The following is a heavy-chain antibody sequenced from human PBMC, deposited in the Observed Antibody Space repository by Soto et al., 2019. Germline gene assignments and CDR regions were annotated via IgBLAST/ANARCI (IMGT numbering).Heavy chain of an antibody. V-gene: IGHV1-3*01. J-gene: IGHJ5*02. Sequence: GASVKVSCKASGYTFTSYAMHWVRQAPGQRLEWMGWINAGNGNTKYSQKFQGRVTITRDTSASTAYMELSSLRSEDTAVYYCAIDKVNAFYGSGSRNWCDPWGQGSLVTVAS. CDR2: INAGNGNT. CDR1: GYTFTSYA. D-gene: IGHD3-10*01. CDR3: AIDKVNAFYGSGSRNWCDP.